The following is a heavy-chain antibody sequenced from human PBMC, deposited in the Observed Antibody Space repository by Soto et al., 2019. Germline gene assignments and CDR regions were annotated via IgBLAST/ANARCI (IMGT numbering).Heavy chain of an antibody. Sequence: SGGSLRLSCAASGFSFSTSSMNWVRQAPGKGLEWVSSISSSSSYISYADSLKGRFTISRDNAKNSLFLQMNSLRAEDTAVYYCARDLSLDYYDRSGYPFDYWGQGALVTVSS. CDR2: ISSSSSYI. CDR1: GFSFSTSS. V-gene: IGHV3-21*01. CDR3: ARDLSLDYYDRSGYPFDY. D-gene: IGHD3-22*01. J-gene: IGHJ4*02.